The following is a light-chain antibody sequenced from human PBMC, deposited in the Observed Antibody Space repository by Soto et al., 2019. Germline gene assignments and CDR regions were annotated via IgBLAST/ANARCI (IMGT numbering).Light chain of an antibody. V-gene: IGLV1-47*02. J-gene: IGLJ1*01. Sequence: QSALTQPASVSGSPGQSITIACAGTNRDVGSYNLVSWYQQVPGSAPRLLMHSNDQRPSGVPDRFSGSRSGTSASLAVSGLRSEDEADYYCAAWDDSLGGYVFGPGTKLTVL. CDR3: AAWDDSLGGYV. CDR1: NRDVGSYN. CDR2: SND.